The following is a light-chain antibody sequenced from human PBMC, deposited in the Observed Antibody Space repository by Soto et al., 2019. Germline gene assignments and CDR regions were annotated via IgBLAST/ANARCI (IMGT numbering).Light chain of an antibody. CDR3: QSYDSSLSGDV. CDR1: SSNIGAHYD. Sequence: SVLTQPPSVSGAPGQRVAISCTGSSSNIGAHYDVHWYQQLPGTAPKLLIYGNSNRPSGVPDRFSGSKSGTSASLAITGLQAEDEADYYCQSYDSSLSGDVFGTGTKVTVL. V-gene: IGLV1-40*01. J-gene: IGLJ1*01. CDR2: GNS.